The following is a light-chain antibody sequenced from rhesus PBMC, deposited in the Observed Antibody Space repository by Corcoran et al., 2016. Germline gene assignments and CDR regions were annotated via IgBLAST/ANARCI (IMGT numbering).Light chain of an antibody. V-gene: IGKV1-25*01. J-gene: IGKJ4*01. CDR3: QHYYSTPLT. Sequence: DIQMTQSPSSLSASVGDRVTITCRASQGITNDVAWYQQKPGETPKLLIYEASSLQSGIPSRFCGSGSGTDFTLTLSSLQSEDFATYYCQHYYSTPLTFGGGTKVEIE. CDR2: EAS. CDR1: QGITND.